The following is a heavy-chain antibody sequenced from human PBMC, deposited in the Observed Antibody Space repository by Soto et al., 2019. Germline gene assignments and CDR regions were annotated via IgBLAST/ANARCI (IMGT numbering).Heavy chain of an antibody. Sequence: VQLLESGGGLVHPGGSLRLSCAASEFTFKNYAMTWVRQAPGKGLEWVSLITGSDGRTYYADSVKGRFTISRDNSKNTLFLQMDSLRPEDTALYDCAKATYDTTFYTSSLDNWGQGTLVTVAS. J-gene: IGHJ4*02. CDR1: EFTFKNYA. CDR2: ITGSDGRT. CDR3: AKATYDTTFYTSSLDN. D-gene: IGHD3-22*01. V-gene: IGHV3-23*01.